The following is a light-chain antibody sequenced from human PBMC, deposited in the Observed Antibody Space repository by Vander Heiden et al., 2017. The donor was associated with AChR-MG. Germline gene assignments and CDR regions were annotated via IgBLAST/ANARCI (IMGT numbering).Light chain of an antibody. V-gene: IGKV4-1*01. CDR3: QQYYSNPLT. CDR1: HSVLYSCNNKNY. CDR2: WAA. Sequence: DIVMTQSPDSLSGSLSERATINCKSSHSVLYSCNNKNYLAGYQQKPAQHPKLLIYWAATRESGVPDRCSGSGSGTDVTPTISSLQAEDVAVDYCQQYYSNPLTFGQGTRLEIK. J-gene: IGKJ5*01.